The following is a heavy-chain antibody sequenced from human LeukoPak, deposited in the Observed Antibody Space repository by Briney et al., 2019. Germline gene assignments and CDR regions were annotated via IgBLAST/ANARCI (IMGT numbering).Heavy chain of an antibody. CDR1: GFIVSSNY. V-gene: IGHV3-53*01. CDR3: ARDGPEAIFHY. J-gene: IGHJ4*02. CDR2: IYSDGST. Sequence: PGGSLRLSCAASGFIVSSNYMTWVRQAPGKGLEWVSVIYSDGSTFYADSVKGRFTISRDNSKNTMYLQMNSLRDEDTAVYYCARDGPEAIFHYWGQGTLVTVSS.